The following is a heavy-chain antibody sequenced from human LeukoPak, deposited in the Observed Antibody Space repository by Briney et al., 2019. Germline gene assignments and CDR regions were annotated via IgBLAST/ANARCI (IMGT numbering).Heavy chain of an antibody. Sequence: GGSLRLSCAASGFTFSSYWMHWVRQAPGKGLVWVSRINTDGSSTSYADSVKGRFTISRDNAKNTLYLQMNSLRAEDTAVYYCARVPEGSGYYDDYWGQGTLVTVSS. D-gene: IGHD3-3*01. CDR1: GFTFSSYW. CDR3: ARVPEGSGYYDDY. V-gene: IGHV3-74*01. CDR2: INTDGSST. J-gene: IGHJ4*02.